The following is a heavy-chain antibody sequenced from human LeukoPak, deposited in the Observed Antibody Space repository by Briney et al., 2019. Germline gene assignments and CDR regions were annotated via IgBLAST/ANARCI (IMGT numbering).Heavy chain of an antibody. Sequence: GRSLRLSCAASGFTFDDYALHWVRQGPGKGLEWDSGVNWSSGTKGYADSVKGRFTISRDSAKNSLYLQMNGLRTEDTALYYCAKVLTGSYYAPFDSWGQGTLVTVSS. CDR1: GFTFDDYA. D-gene: IGHD1-26*01. CDR3: AKVLTGSYYAPFDS. J-gene: IGHJ4*02. V-gene: IGHV3-9*01. CDR2: VNWSSGTK.